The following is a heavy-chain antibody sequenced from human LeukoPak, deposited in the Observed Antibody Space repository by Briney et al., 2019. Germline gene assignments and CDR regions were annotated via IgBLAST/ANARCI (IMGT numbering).Heavy chain of an antibody. Sequence: PGGSLRLSCSGSGFTFSTRPMHWVRQALGKGLEYVSGSSANGGSTYYADSAKGRFIISRDNSKNTVYLQMSSLRPEDTAMYYCVNQISGWVYWGQGTLVTVSS. J-gene: IGHJ4*02. D-gene: IGHD6-19*01. CDR2: SSANGGST. CDR1: GFTFSTRP. V-gene: IGHV3-64D*06. CDR3: VNQISGWVY.